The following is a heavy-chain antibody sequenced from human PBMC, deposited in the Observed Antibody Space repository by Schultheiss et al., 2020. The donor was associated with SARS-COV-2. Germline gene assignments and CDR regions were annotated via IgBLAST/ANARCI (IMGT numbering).Heavy chain of an antibody. D-gene: IGHD3-22*01. Sequence: ESLKISCAASGFTFSDYYMSWVRQAPGKGLEWIGEINHSGSTNYNPSLKSRVTISVDTSKNQFSLKLSSVTAADTAVYYCAGTYYYDSSGYYFDYWGQGTLVTVSS. J-gene: IGHJ4*02. CDR1: GFTFSDYY. CDR2: INHSGST. V-gene: IGHV4-34*08. CDR3: AGTYYYDSSGYYFDY.